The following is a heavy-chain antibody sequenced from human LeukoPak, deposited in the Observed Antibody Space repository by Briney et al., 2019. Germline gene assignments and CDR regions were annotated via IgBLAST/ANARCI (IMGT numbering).Heavy chain of an antibody. CDR3: SYRRGGQVY. Sequence: GGSLRLSCAASGFTFSSYWMHWVRQAPGKGLVWLSRISNDGSSTDYADSVKGRFTISRDNAKNPLYLQMHSLRAEDTALYYCSYRRGGQVYWGQGTLVTVSS. CDR2: ISNDGSST. V-gene: IGHV3-74*01. J-gene: IGHJ4*02. D-gene: IGHD1-14*01. CDR1: GFTFSSYW.